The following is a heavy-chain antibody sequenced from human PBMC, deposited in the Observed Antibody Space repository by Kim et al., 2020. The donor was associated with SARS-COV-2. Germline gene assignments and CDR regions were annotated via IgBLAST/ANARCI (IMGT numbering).Heavy chain of an antibody. J-gene: IGHJ4*02. Sequence: RVTISVDTSKNQFSLKLSSVTAADTAVYYCARQGYYDILTGYYKGGYFDYWGQGTLVTVSS. V-gene: IGHV4-39*01. D-gene: IGHD3-9*01. CDR3: ARQGYYDILTGYYKGGYFDY.